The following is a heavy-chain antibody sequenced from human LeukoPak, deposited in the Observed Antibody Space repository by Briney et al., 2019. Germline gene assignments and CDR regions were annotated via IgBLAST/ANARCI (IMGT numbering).Heavy chain of an antibody. D-gene: IGHD1-26*01. CDR1: GGSVGSCGYY. J-gene: IGHJ4*02. CDR3: ARTQSQSGSYRYYFAY. CDR2: IYYIRNT. Sequence: SETLSLTCTVSGGSVGSCGYYWSWIRQPPGGGLEWIGDIYYIRNTNYNPSLKSRVTMSLDPSKNQFPLKLNSVTAADTAVYYCARTQSQSGSYRYYFAYWGQGTLVTVSS. V-gene: IGHV4-61*08.